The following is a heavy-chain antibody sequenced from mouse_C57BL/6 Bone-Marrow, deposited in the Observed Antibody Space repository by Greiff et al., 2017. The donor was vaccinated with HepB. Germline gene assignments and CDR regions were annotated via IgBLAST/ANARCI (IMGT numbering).Heavy chain of an antibody. CDR2: ISNGGGST. Sequence: EVQLQESGGGLVQPGGSLKLSCAASGFTFSDYYMYWVRQTPEKRLEWVAYISNGGGSTYYPDTVKGRFTISRDNAKNTLYLQMSRLKSEDTAMYYCARQYYTWFAYWGQGTLVTVSA. CDR1: GFTFSDYY. J-gene: IGHJ3*01. V-gene: IGHV5-12*01. CDR3: ARQYYTWFAY. D-gene: IGHD2-12*01.